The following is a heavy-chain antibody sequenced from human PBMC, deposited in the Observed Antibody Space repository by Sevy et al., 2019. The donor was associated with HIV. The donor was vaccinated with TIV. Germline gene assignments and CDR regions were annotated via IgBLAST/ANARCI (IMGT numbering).Heavy chain of an antibody. V-gene: IGHV3-23*01. CDR2: ISGGDRTT. CDR3: AKDGVFILGDAMDV. J-gene: IGHJ6*02. D-gene: IGHD3-10*01. CDR1: GFTFSNYA. Sequence: GGSLRLSCAASGFTFSNYAMNWVRQAPGKGLEWVSAISGGDRTTYYADSVKGRLTISRDNSKNTLYLYMSSLRADDTGRYYCAKDGVFILGDAMDVWGQGTTVTVSS.